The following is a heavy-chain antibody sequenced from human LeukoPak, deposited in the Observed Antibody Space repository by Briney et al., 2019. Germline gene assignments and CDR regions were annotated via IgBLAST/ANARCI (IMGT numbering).Heavy chain of an antibody. CDR3: ARDRRPTIYRGLDS. D-gene: IGHD1-14*01. CDR2: INQDGSQD. J-gene: IGHJ5*01. CDR1: GFTFSDYW. V-gene: IGHV3-7*01. Sequence: GGSLRLSCAASGFTFSDYWMSWVRQTPGKGLEGVANINQDGSQDFYVDSVKGRFTISRDNAKNSLYFQMNSLRAEDTAVYYCARDRRPTIYRGLDSWGQGTPVTVSS.